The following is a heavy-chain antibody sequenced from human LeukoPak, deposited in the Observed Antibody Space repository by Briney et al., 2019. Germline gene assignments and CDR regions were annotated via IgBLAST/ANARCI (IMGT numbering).Heavy chain of an antibody. CDR3: ARGYDSSGYYDDY. CDR2: IYSGGST. Sequence: GGSLRLSCAASGFTVSSNYMSWVRQAPGKGLEWVSVIYSGGSTYYADSVKGRFTISRDNSKNTLYLQMNSLRAEDTAVYYCARGYDSSGYYDDYWGQGTLVTVSS. CDR1: GFTVSSNY. J-gene: IGHJ4*02. D-gene: IGHD3-22*01. V-gene: IGHV3-53*01.